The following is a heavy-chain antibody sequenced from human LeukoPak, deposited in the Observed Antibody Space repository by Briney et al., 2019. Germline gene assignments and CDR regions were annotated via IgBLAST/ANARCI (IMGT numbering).Heavy chain of an antibody. CDR3: AIASRYGGIPFES. D-gene: IGHD2-15*01. V-gene: IGHV4-59*01. J-gene: IGHJ4*02. CDR1: VGSISNYY. Sequence: SETLSLTRTVSVGSISNYYWSWIRQPPGKGVERIGYIYYSGSTKYKPSLNSRVTISVDSSKNQFSMKLSSVTAADTAVYYCAIASRYGGIPFESWGQGTLVTVSS. CDR2: IYYSGST.